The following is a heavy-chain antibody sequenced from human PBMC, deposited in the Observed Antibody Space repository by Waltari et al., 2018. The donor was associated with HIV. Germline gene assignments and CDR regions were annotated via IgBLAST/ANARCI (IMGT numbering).Heavy chain of an antibody. V-gene: IGHV3-11*01. D-gene: IGHD1-26*01. CDR2: INSGGDTV. CDR3: AREIVGSTIPVDY. CDR1: GFTFSDCN. Sequence: QVHLVESGGGVVKPGGSLRVSCAASGFTFSDCNMNWIRQAPGKGPEWISFINSGGDTVYYADSVKGRFTISRDNAKSSLYLQMDRLTAEDTAVYYCAREIVGSTIPVDYWGQGTLVTVSS. J-gene: IGHJ4*02.